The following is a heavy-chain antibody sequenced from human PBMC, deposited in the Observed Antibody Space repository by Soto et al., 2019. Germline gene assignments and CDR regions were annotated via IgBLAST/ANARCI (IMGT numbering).Heavy chain of an antibody. V-gene: IGHV3-30-3*01. CDR2: ISYDGSNK. J-gene: IGHJ4*02. CDR3: ARHHSGSYYGGYWGAGYYFDS. Sequence: QVQLVESGGGVVQPGRSLRLSCAASGFTFSSYAMHWVRQAPGKGLEWVAVISYDGSNKYYADSVKGRFTISRDNSKNTLYLQMNGLRAEATAVYYCARHHSGSYYGGYWGAGYYFDSWGQGTLVTVSS. D-gene: IGHD3-10*01. CDR1: GFTFSSYA.